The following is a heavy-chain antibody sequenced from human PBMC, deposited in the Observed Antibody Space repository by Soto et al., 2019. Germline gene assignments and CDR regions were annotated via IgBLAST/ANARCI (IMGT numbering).Heavy chain of an antibody. Sequence: QVQLVESGGGVVQPGRSLRLSCAASGFSFSYYGMYWVRQAPGKGLEWVTLIWYDGSKKYYADSVKGRFTVSRDNSNSMLYLQMNSLRAEDTAVYYCARVGVDDYLTYFHHWGLGTLVTVSS. J-gene: IGHJ4*02. CDR1: GFSFSYYG. D-gene: IGHD4-17*01. CDR2: IWYDGSKK. CDR3: ARVGVDDYLTYFHH. V-gene: IGHV3-33*01.